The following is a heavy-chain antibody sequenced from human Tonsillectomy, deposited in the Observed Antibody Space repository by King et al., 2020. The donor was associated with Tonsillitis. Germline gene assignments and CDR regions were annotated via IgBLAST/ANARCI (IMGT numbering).Heavy chain of an antibody. V-gene: IGHV4-30-4*01. J-gene: IGHJ4*02. CDR3: ARDFKGPAEC. Sequence: VQLQESGPGLVNPSQTLSLTCTVSGGSFSSGESYWSWIRQPPGKGLEWIGYIYYSGSTSYNPSLKSRVTISVDTSKNQFSLKLSSVTAADTAVYYCARDFKGPAECWGQGTLVTVSS. CDR2: IYYSGST. CDR1: GGSFSSGESY.